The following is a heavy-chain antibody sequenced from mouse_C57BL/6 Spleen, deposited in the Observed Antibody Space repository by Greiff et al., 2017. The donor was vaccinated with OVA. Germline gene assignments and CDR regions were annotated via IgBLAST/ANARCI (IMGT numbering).Heavy chain of an antibody. V-gene: IGHV1-76*01. CDR1: GYTFTDYY. D-gene: IGHD1-1*01. CDR3: ARRGGSGYFDY. J-gene: IGHJ2*01. CDR2: IYPGSGNT. Sequence: VQLQQSGAELVRPGASVKLSCKASGYTFTDYYINWVKQRPGQGLEWIARIYPGSGNTYYNEKFKGKATLTAEKSSSTAYMQLSSLTSEDSAVYFCARRGGSGYFDYGGQGTTLTVSS.